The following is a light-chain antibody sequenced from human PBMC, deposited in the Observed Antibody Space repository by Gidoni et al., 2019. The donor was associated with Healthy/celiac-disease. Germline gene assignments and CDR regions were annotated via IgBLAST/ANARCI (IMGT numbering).Light chain of an antibody. CDR3: QQLNSYPGLT. Sequence: DLQLTQSLSFLSASVGDRVTITCRASQGISSYLAWYQQKPGKAPKLLIYAASTLQSGVPSRFSGSGSGTEFTLTISSLQPEDFATYYCQQLNSYPGLTFGGGTKVEIK. V-gene: IGKV1-9*01. CDR2: AAS. CDR1: QGISSY. J-gene: IGKJ4*01.